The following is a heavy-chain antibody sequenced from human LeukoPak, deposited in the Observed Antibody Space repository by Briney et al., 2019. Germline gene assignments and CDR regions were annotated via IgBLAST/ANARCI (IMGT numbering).Heavy chain of an antibody. J-gene: IGHJ4*02. Sequence: PGGSLRLSCAASGFTFSSYAMSWVRQAPGTGLEWVSAISGSGGSTYYADSVKGRFTISRDNSKNTLYLQMNSLRAEDTAVYYCAKDGYSGSYFNYWGQGTLVTVSS. D-gene: IGHD1-26*01. CDR3: AKDGYSGSYFNY. CDR1: GFTFSSYA. CDR2: ISGSGGST. V-gene: IGHV3-23*01.